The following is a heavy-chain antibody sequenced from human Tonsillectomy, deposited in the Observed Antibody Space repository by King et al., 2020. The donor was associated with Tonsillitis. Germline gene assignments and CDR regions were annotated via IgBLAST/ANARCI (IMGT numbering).Heavy chain of an antibody. CDR1: GCSISSYY. J-gene: IGHJ4*02. D-gene: IGHD6-13*01. CDR2: IYDSGST. CDR3: ARGSNIAAAGTGYYFDY. V-gene: IGHV4-59*01. Sequence: LQLQESGPGLVKPSETLSLTCPVSGCSISSYYWSWIRQPPGKGLAWIGYIYDSGSTNYNPSLKSRGTISVDTSKNQLSLKLSSVTAADTAVYYCARGSNIAAAGTGYYFDYWGQGTLVTVSS.